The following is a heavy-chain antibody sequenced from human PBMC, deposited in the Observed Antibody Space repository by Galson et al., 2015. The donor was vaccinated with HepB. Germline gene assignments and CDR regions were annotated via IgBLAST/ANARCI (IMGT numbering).Heavy chain of an antibody. CDR1: GFSFNTYW. Sequence: SLRLSCAASGFSFNTYWMTWVRQSPGKGLEWVANIKEDGSVRYYVDSVKGRFTISRDNANNLLFLRMNSLRVEDTAVYYCARDQNYEYSSSWYDAFDIWGQGTMVTVSS. CDR3: ARDQNYEYSSSWYDAFDI. V-gene: IGHV3-7*01. CDR2: IKEDGSVR. J-gene: IGHJ3*02. D-gene: IGHD6-13*01.